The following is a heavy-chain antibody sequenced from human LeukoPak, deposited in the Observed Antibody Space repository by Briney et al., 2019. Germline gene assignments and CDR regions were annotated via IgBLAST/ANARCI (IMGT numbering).Heavy chain of an antibody. Sequence: GASVKVSCKASGYTFTSYAMHWVRQAPGQSLECMGWINADNDNTKYSQKFQGRVTITRDTSASTAYMELSRLRSEDTAVYYCARGSLSSRDFDYWGQGTLVTVSS. CDR3: ARGSLSSRDFDY. CDR2: INADNDNT. D-gene: IGHD6-13*01. CDR1: GYTFTSYA. J-gene: IGHJ4*02. V-gene: IGHV1-3*01.